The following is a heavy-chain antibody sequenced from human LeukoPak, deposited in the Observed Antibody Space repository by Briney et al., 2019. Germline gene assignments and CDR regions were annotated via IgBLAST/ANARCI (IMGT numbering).Heavy chain of an antibody. CDR2: INEDGSKR. J-gene: IGHJ4*02. CDR3: ARIMVRGVSDS. Sequence: GGSLRLSCVASAFTFSSSWMNWVRQAPGRGLEWVANINEDGSKRFYVDSVKGRFTISRDNAKNSLYLQMNSLRAEDTAVYYCARIMVRGVSDSWGQGTLVTVSS. V-gene: IGHV3-7*05. D-gene: IGHD3-10*01. CDR1: AFTFSSSW.